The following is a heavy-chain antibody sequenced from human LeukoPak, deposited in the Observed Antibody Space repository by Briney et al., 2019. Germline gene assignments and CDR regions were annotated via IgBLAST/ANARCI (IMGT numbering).Heavy chain of an antibody. Sequence: GASVKVSCKASGGTFSSYAISWVRQALGQGLEWMGRIIPILGIANYAQKFQGRVTITADKSTSTAYMELSSLRSEDTAVYYCARGWQQLAPGYWGQGTLATVSS. CDR2: IIPILGIA. V-gene: IGHV1-69*04. CDR3: ARGWQQLAPGY. CDR1: GGTFSSYA. D-gene: IGHD6-13*01. J-gene: IGHJ4*02.